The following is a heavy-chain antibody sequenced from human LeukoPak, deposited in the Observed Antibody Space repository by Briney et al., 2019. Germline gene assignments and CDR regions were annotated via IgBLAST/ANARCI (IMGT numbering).Heavy chain of an antibody. CDR3: ARDQASHYDILTGYYNGDFDY. D-gene: IGHD3-9*01. CDR2: IYYSGST. J-gene: IGHJ4*02. V-gene: IGHV4-59*12. CDR1: GGSISSYY. Sequence: SETLSLTCTVSGGSISSYYWSWIRQPPGKGLEWIGSIYYSGSTYYNPSLKSRVTISVVTSKNQFSLKLSSVTAADTAVYYCARDQASHYDILTGYYNGDFDYWGQGTLVTVSS.